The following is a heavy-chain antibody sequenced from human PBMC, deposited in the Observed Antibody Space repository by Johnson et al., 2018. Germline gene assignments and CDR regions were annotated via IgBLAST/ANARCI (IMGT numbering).Heavy chain of an antibody. CDR1: GFTFSGYG. CDR2: IGYEGSNK. V-gene: IGHV3-30*18. CDR3: AKACLPDSSGYHDAVHI. D-gene: IGHD3-22*01. Sequence: QVQLVQSGGGVVKPGRSLRLSCAASGFTFSGYGRHWVRQAPGKGLGWVAVIGYEGSNKYYADSVKGRFTIPRDNARNTVHLQKNSLRPEDTAVYYCAKACLPDSSGYHDAVHIWGQGTMVIVSS. J-gene: IGHJ3*02.